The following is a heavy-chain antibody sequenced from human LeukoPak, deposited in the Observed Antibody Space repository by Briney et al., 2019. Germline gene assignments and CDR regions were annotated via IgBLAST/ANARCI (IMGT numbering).Heavy chain of an antibody. Sequence: PGGSLRLSCAASGFTFSYYNMNWVRQAPGKGVEWVSYISSSSSTIYYADSVKGGFTISREKAKNSLYLQMNSLRDEDTAVYYCARGYLSRDGYNFSFFDYWGQGTLVTVSS. D-gene: IGHD5-24*01. CDR1: GFTFSYYN. V-gene: IGHV3-48*02. CDR3: ARGYLSRDGYNFSFFDY. CDR2: ISSSSSTI. J-gene: IGHJ4*02.